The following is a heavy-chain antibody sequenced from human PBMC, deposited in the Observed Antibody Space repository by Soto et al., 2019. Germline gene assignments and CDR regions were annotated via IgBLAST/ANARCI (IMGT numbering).Heavy chain of an antibody. CDR3: ARLAYCGGVGYSGGGVYHFDY. D-gene: IGHD2-21*02. J-gene: IGHJ4*02. CDR2: IDPSDSYT. Sequence: GESLKISCKGSGYSFTSYWISWVRQLPGKGLGWMGRIDPSDSYTNYSPSFQGHATISADKSISTAYLQWSSLKDSDAAMYYCARLAYCGGVGYSGGGVYHFDYWGQGTLVTVSS. V-gene: IGHV5-10-1*01. CDR1: GYSFTSYW.